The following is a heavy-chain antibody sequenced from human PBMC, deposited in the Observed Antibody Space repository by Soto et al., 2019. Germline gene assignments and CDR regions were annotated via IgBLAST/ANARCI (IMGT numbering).Heavy chain of an antibody. CDR2: INAGNGNT. D-gene: IGHD6-19*01. Sequence: ASVKVSCKASGYTFTSYAMHWVRQAPGQRLEWMGWINAGNGNTKYSQKFQGRVTITRDTSASTAYMELSSLRSEDTAVYYCARVSSGWYTYFDYWGQGTLVTVSS. J-gene: IGHJ4*02. CDR1: GYTFTSYA. V-gene: IGHV1-3*01. CDR3: ARVSSGWYTYFDY.